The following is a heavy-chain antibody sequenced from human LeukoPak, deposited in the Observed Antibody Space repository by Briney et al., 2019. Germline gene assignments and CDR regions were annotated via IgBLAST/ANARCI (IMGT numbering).Heavy chain of an antibody. CDR1: GYTFTSYD. V-gene: IGHV1-8*01. CDR3: ARGWDGGSYN. Sequence: ASVKVSCKASGYTFTSYDINWVGQATGHRLEWMGWMNPNRGNTGYAQKFQGRVTMTRNTSISTAYVELSSLRSEDTAVYYCARGWDGGSYNWGQGTLVTVSS. D-gene: IGHD1-26*01. CDR2: MNPNRGNT. J-gene: IGHJ4*02.